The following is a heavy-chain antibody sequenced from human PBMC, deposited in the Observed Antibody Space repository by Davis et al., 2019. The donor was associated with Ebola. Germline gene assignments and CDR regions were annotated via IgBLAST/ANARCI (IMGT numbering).Heavy chain of an antibody. D-gene: IGHD3-22*01. CDR2: ISYDGSNK. J-gene: IGHJ3*02. CDR3: ARDKAIYDSSGYYYRKAFDI. CDR1: GFTFSSYG. Sequence: GGSLRLSCAASGFTFSSYGMHWVRQAPGKGLEWVAVISYDGSNKYYADSVKGRFTISRDNSKNTLYLQMNSLRAEDTAVYYCARDKAIYDSSGYYYRKAFDIWGQGTMVTVSS. V-gene: IGHV3-30*03.